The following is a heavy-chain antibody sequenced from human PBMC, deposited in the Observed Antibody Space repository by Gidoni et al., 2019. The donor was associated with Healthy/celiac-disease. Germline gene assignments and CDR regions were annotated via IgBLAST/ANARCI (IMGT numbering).Heavy chain of an antibody. CDR3: TIGPLGATPQ. D-gene: IGHD1-26*01. CDR1: GFTFGEDA. CDR2: IRSHAYGVTT. J-gene: IGHJ4*02. Sequence: EVQLVEPGGGMVKQGRSLSLSRTAAGFTFGEDAKSWFRQAAGKGLEWVCVIRSHAYGVTTECAASVKGSFTISGDDSASIAYLQMNGLKTEDTALYYCTIGPLGATPQWGQGTLVTVSS. V-gene: IGHV3-49*05.